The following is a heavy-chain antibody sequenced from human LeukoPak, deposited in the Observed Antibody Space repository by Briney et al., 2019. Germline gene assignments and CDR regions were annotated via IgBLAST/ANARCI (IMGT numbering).Heavy chain of an antibody. CDR3: ARDVVGYSYGIDDYYYGMDV. V-gene: IGHV3-30-3*01. CDR1: GFTFSSYA. Sequence: GRSLRLSCAASGFTFSSYAMHWVRQAPGKGLEWVAVISYDGSNKYYADSVKGRFTISRDNSKTTLYLQMNSLRAEDTAVYYCARDVVGYSYGIDDYYYGMDVWGQGTTVTVSS. D-gene: IGHD5-18*01. CDR2: ISYDGSNK. J-gene: IGHJ6*02.